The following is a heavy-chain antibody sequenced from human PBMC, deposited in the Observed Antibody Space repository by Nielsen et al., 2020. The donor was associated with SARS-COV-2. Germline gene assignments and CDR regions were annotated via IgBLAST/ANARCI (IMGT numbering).Heavy chain of an antibody. V-gene: IGHV3-7*03. D-gene: IGHD2-21*02. CDR3: ARDVGRGDWGRH. J-gene: IGHJ1*01. Sequence: GESLKISCAASGFTFSSYWMSWVRQAPGKGLEWVANINLDGSEKYYVDSVKGRFTISRDNAQNSLYLQMNALTVEDTAVYYCARDVGRGDWGRHWGQGTLVTVSS. CDR2: INLDGSEK. CDR1: GFTFSSYW.